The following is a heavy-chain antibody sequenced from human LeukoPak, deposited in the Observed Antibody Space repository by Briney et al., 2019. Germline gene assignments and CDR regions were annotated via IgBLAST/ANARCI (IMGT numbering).Heavy chain of an antibody. V-gene: IGHV3-43D*03. CDR1: GFIFDDYA. CDR3: AKDMSYDSSGVFDY. D-gene: IGHD3-22*01. Sequence: GGSLRLSCAASGFIFDDYAVRWVRQAPGKGLEWVSLISWDGGSTYYADSVKGRFTISRDNSKNSLYLQMNSLRAEDTALYYCAKDMSYDSSGVFDYWGQGTLVAVSS. CDR2: ISWDGGST. J-gene: IGHJ4*02.